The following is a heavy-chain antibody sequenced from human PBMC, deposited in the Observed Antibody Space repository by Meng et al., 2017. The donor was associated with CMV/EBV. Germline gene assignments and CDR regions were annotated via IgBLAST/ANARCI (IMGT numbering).Heavy chain of an antibody. Sequence: GGSLRLSCAASGSTFSSYAMHWVRQAPGKGLEWVAVISYDGSNKYYADSVKGRFTISRDNSKNTLYLQMNSLRAEDTAVYYCARVTASSRTGSYYNGNYWGQGTLVTVSS. V-gene: IGHV3-30-3*01. D-gene: IGHD3-10*01. CDR2: ISYDGSNK. CDR3: ARVTASSRTGSYYNGNY. CDR1: GSTFSSYA. J-gene: IGHJ4*02.